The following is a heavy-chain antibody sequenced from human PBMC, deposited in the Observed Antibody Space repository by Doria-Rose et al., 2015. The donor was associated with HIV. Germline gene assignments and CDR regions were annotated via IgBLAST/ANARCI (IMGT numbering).Heavy chain of an antibody. CDR1: GVSLSSPGMG. D-gene: IGHD6-13*01. Sequence: QESGPVLVKPTETLTLTCTVSGVSLSSPGMGVSWIRQPPGKALEWLANIFSDDERSYKTSLKSRLTISRGTSKRQVVLTMTDMDPVDTATYYCARIKSSRWYHKYYFDFWGQGTLVIVS. CDR3: ARIKSSRWYHKYYFDF. J-gene: IGHJ4*02. CDR2: IFSDDER. V-gene: IGHV2-26*01.